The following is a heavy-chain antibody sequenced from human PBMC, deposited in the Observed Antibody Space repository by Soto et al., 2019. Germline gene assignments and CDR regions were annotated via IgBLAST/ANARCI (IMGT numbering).Heavy chain of an antibody. CDR1: GFNVSISY. Sequence: GGSLRPSCAASGFNVSISYMSWVRQVPGKGLEWVSIIYSDGYTYYAASEKGRFTISRDNFKNTLYLQMSSLRAEDTVFYYCARRKYCSSTTCFDYWGQGTLVTVSS. J-gene: IGHJ4*02. CDR2: IYSDGYT. V-gene: IGHV3-66*01. D-gene: IGHD2-2*01. CDR3: ARRKYCSSTTCFDY.